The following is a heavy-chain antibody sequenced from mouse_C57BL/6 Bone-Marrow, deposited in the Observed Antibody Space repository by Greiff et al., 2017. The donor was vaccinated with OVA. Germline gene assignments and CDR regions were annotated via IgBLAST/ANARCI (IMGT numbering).Heavy chain of an antibody. Sequence: VKLMESGPGLVAPSQSLSITCTVSGFSLTSFAISWVRQPPGKGLEWLGVLWIGGGTNYNAAHISRLSISKDNSKSQVFLKMNSLQTDDTARYYCVNDHDNGIDYWGQGTSVTVSS. CDR3: VNDHDNGIDY. D-gene: IGHD2-4*01. V-gene: IGHV2-9-1*01. CDR1: GFSLTSFA. J-gene: IGHJ2*02. CDR2: LWIGGGT.